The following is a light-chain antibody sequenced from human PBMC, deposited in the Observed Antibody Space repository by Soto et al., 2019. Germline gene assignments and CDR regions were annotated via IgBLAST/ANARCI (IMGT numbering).Light chain of an antibody. V-gene: IGKV1-39*01. CDR1: QSISNY. J-gene: IGKJ4*01. Sequence: DIPMTQSPSSLSASVGDRVTITCRASQSISNYLNWYQKKLGKAPKLLIYGASCLQSGVPSRFSGSGWGTDFTLTINSLEPEDSATYYCQESMSVPFSFGGGTKLEIK. CDR3: QESMSVPFS. CDR2: GAS.